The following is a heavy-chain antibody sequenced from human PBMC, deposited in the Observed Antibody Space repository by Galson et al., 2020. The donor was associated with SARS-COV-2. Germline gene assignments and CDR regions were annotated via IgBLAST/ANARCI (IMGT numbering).Heavy chain of an antibody. CDR3: ATASPAMVTHWWGP. V-gene: IGHV1-24*01. Sequence: ASVKVSCKVSGYTLTELSMHWVRQAPGKGLEWMGGFDPEDGETIYAQKFQGRVTMTEDTSTDTAYMELSSLRYEDTAVYYCATASPAMVTHWWGPWGQGTLVTVSS. CDR2: FDPEDGET. D-gene: IGHD5-18*01. J-gene: IGHJ5*02. CDR1: GYTLTELS.